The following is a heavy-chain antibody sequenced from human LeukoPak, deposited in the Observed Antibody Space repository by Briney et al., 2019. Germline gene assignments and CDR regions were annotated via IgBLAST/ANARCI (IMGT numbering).Heavy chain of an antibody. Sequence: GASLQISCRGSGSSFNNFWIGWVRQMPGKGLEWMGIIYPGDSDTRYSPSFQGQVAISADKSISTAYLQWSSLKASDSAMYYCARLRTYGDYALNYWGQGTLVTVSS. CDR3: ARLRTYGDYALNY. D-gene: IGHD4-17*01. J-gene: IGHJ4*02. CDR2: IYPGDSDT. CDR1: GSSFNNFW. V-gene: IGHV5-51*01.